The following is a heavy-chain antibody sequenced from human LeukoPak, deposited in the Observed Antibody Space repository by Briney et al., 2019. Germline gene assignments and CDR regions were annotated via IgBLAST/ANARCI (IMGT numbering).Heavy chain of an antibody. V-gene: IGHV1-2*02. CDR3: ARDRAPQTYYYGMGV. CDR1: GYTFSAYY. J-gene: IGHJ6*02. Sequence: VASVKVSCKASGYTFSAYYLHRVRQAPGQGLEWMGWINPNTGGTDYAQKFQGRVTMARDTSISTAYMELSSLRSDDTAVYYCARDRAPQTYYYGMGVWGQGTTVTVSS. CDR2: INPNTGGT.